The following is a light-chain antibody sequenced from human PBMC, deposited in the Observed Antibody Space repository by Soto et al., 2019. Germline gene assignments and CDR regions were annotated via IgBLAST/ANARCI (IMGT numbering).Light chain of an antibody. J-gene: IGKJ4*01. CDR1: QSVSSSY. Sequence: EIVLTQSPGTLSLSPGERATLSCRASQSVSSSYLAWYQQKPGQAPRLLIYGASSRATGIPDRFSGSGSGEDFPLNNRRLEAGEFAGYLCPPVCSSSLTFGGGTKVEIK. CDR3: PPVCSSSLT. CDR2: GAS. V-gene: IGKV3-20*01.